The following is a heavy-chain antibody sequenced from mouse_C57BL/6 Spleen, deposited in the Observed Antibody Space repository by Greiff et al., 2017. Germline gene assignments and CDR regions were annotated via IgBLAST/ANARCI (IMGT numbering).Heavy chain of an antibody. CDR1: GYAFSSSW. CDR2: IYPGDGDT. CDR3: ARRAIYDGDGDFDY. Sequence: QVQLQQSGPELVKPGASVKISCKASGYAFSSSWMNWVKQRPGKGLEWIGRIYPGDGDTNYNGKFKGKATLTADKSSSTAYMQLSSLTSEDSAVYVCARRAIYDGDGDFDYWGQGTTLTVSS. J-gene: IGHJ2*01. D-gene: IGHD2-12*01. V-gene: IGHV1-82*01.